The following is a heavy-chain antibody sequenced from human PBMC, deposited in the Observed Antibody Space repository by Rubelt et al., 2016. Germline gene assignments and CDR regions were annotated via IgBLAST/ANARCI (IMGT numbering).Heavy chain of an antibody. CDR3: ARDARWTSMVTGIDY. J-gene: IGHJ4*02. D-gene: IGHD3-10*01. Sequence: WVANINQDGSEKYYVDSVKGRFTISRANAKNSLNLQMNSLRAEETAVYYCARDARWTSMVTGIDYWGQGALVTVSS. V-gene: IGHV3-7*03. CDR2: INQDGSEK.